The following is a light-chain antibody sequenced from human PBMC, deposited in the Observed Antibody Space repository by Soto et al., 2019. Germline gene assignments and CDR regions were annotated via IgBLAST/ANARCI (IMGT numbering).Light chain of an antibody. V-gene: IGKV3-20*01. J-gene: IGKJ4*01. CDR1: QTISSTF. CDR2: GAS. Sequence: EIVLTQSPGTLSLSPGERATLSCRAIQTISSTFLAWYRQRPGQAPRLLIYGASSRATGIPDRFSGSGSGTDFTLTISRLEPEDFAVYYCQQFGLSPTFGGGTKGEIK. CDR3: QQFGLSPT.